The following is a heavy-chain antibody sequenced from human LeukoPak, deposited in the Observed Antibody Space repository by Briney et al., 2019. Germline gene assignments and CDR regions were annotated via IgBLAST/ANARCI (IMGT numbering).Heavy chain of an antibody. V-gene: IGHV1-8*01. CDR1: GYTFTSYD. Sequence: ASVKVSCKASGYTFTSYDINWVRQATGQGGEGMGWMNPNSGNTGYAQKFQGRVTITRNTSISTAYMELSSLRSEDTAVYYCARFRGDGYQGDAFDIWGQGTMVTVSS. CDR2: MNPNSGNT. CDR3: ARFRGDGYQGDAFDI. J-gene: IGHJ3*02. D-gene: IGHD5-24*01.